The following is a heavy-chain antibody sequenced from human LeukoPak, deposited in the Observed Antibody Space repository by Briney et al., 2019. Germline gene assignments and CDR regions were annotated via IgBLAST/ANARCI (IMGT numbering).Heavy chain of an antibody. V-gene: IGHV4-39*01. D-gene: IGHD3-10*01. J-gene: IGHJ4*02. Sequence: PSETLSLTCTVSGGSISSSSYYWGWIRQPPGKGLEWIGSIYYSGSTYYNPSLKSRVTISVDTSKNQFSLKLSSETAADTAVYYCARPSPDYYGSGVIPRPFDYWGQGTLVTVSS. CDR1: GGSISSSSYY. CDR2: IYYSGST. CDR3: ARPSPDYYGSGVIPRPFDY.